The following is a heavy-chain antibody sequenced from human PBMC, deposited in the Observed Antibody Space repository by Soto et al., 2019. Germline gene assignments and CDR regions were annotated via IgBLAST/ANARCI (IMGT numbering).Heavy chain of an antibody. D-gene: IGHD2-21*01. CDR3: ATQGGDRTNYYYYYMEI. CDR2: ISGSGGST. CDR1: GFTFSSYA. Sequence: CGSRRLSGSASGFTFSSYAMSWVRQAPGKGLECVSAISGSGGSTYYADSGKGRFTISRDISKNTRYLQMNSLRAEDTAVSYCATQGGDRTNYYYYYMEIWRPETTV. J-gene: IGHJ6*01. V-gene: IGHV3-23*01.